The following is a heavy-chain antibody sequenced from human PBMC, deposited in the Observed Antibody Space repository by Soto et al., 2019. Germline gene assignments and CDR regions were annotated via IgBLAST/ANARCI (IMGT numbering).Heavy chain of an antibody. V-gene: IGHV1-3*01. CDR3: AHIAAAGPDDAFDI. Sequence: ASVKVSCKAAGGTFSSYAIICVRHAPGQRLEWMGWINAGNGNTKYSQKFQGRVTITRDTSASTAYMELSSLRSEDTAVYYCAHIAAAGPDDAFDIWGQGTMVTVSS. CDR1: GGTFSSYA. J-gene: IGHJ3*02. D-gene: IGHD6-13*01. CDR2: INAGNGNT.